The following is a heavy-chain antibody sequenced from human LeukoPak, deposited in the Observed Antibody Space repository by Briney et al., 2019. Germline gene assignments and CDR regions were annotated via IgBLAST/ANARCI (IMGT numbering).Heavy chain of an antibody. Sequence: VASVKVSCKASGYTFNSHGISWVRQAPGQGLEWMGWISAYIGNTNYAQKLQGRVTMTTDTSTSTAYMELRSLRSDDTAVYYCAMSRGSSGWYSDYWGQGTLVTVSS. D-gene: IGHD6-19*01. CDR3: AMSRGSSGWYSDY. V-gene: IGHV1-18*01. J-gene: IGHJ4*02. CDR2: ISAYIGNT. CDR1: GYTFNSHG.